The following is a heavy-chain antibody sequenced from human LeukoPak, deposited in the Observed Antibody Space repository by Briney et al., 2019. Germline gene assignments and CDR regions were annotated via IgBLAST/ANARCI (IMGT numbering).Heavy chain of an antibody. D-gene: IGHD3-10*01. V-gene: IGHV4-59*01. J-gene: IGHJ2*01. Sequence: PSETLSLTCTVSGGSISSYSWSWIRQPPGKGLEWIGCVYYSGNTNYNPYLKSRVTVSVDTSKNQFSLRLSSVTAADTAVYYCATNYYGSGNYYYWYFDLWGRGTLVTVSS. CDR1: GGSISSYS. CDR2: VYYSGNT. CDR3: ATNYYGSGNYYYWYFDL.